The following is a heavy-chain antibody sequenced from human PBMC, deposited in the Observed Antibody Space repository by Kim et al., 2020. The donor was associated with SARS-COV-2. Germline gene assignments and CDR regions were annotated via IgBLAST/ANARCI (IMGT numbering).Heavy chain of an antibody. CDR2: IGSSET. CDR3: AKDFVNGNGVCDDFDN. V-gene: IGHV3-23*03. J-gene: IGHJ3*02. Sequence: GGSLRLSCTASGFTFNIFGMSWVRQAPGKGLEWVSSIGSSETYYANSVKARFTISRDNSRNMLFLPMDSLRADDTALYYCAKDFVNGNGVCDDFDNWCQG. CDR1: GFTFNIFG. D-gene: IGHD2-8*01.